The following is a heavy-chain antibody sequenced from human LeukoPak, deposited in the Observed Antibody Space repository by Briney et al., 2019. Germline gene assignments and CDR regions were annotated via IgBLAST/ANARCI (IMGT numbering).Heavy chain of an antibody. D-gene: IGHD1-14*01. V-gene: IGHV4-38-2*02. CDR3: ARWASISREPGGFFDH. J-gene: IGHJ4*02. CDR1: GDSVTNDFF. CDR2: FCLGRDT. Sequence: TSETLSLTCTVSGDSVTNDFFWGWVRQPPGKELEWIGSFCLGRDTYYRPSLKSRVTISVDTSKNQFSLNLNSVTAADTAVYYCARWASISREPGGFFDHWGQGTLVTVCS.